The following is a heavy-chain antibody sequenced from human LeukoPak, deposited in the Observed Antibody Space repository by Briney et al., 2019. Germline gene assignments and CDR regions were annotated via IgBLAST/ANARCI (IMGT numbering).Heavy chain of an antibody. CDR1: GGSFSGYY. CDR3: ARGVGYYDSSGYRHYFDY. Sequence: SETLSLTCAVYGGSFSGYYWSWIRQHPGKGLEWIGYIYYSGSTYYNPSLKSRVTISVDTSKNQFSLKLSSVTAADTAVYYCARGVGYYDSSGYRHYFDYWGQGTLVTVSS. CDR2: IYYSGST. D-gene: IGHD3-22*01. J-gene: IGHJ4*02. V-gene: IGHV4-31*11.